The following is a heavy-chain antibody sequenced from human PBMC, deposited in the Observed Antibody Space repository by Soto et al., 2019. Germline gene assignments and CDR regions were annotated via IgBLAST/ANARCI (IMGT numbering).Heavy chain of an antibody. D-gene: IGHD3-10*01. Sequence: EVQLLESGGGLVQPGGSLRLSCAASGFTFSGYAVSWVRQAPGKGLEWVSAISASGGSTYYADSVKGRFTISRGNSKNTRYRQTNSLSAEDPAIYYCANYAYASGTQRFDPWGLGTLVTVSS. CDR2: ISASGGST. J-gene: IGHJ5*02. V-gene: IGHV3-23*01. CDR3: ANYAYASGTQRFDP. CDR1: GFTFSGYA.